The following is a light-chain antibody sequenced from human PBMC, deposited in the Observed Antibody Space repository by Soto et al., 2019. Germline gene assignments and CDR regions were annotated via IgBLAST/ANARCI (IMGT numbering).Light chain of an antibody. CDR3: QQYYSYPRT. Sequence: DSQLPYSSSFLSATVLDIVHITFMASQGISSYLAWYQQKPGKASKLLIYAASTLQSGVPSRFSGSGSGTDFTLTISCLQSEDFATYYCQQYYSYPRTCGGGNKVAIK. CDR2: AAS. CDR1: QGISSY. J-gene: IGKJ4*01. V-gene: IGKV1-9*01.